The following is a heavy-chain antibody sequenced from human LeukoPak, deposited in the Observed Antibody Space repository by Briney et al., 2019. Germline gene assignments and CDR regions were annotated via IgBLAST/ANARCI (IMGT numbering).Heavy chain of an antibody. J-gene: IGHJ4*02. D-gene: IGHD2-8*01. V-gene: IGHV4-4*07. CDR1: GGSISNYY. CDR2: MYTTGNT. CDR3: ARGPVSHDFDY. Sequence: PSETLSLTCTVSGGSISNYYWSWIRQPAGKGLEWIGRMYTTGNTDYSPSLKSRVTMSVDTSKNQFSLRLNSVTAADTAVYYCARGPVSHDFDYWGQGTLVTVSS.